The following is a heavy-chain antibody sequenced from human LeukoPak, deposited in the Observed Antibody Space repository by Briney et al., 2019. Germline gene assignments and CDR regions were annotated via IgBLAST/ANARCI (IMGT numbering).Heavy chain of an antibody. CDR3: AKERDTAMVTIDY. D-gene: IGHD5-18*01. V-gene: IGHV3-30*02. J-gene: IGHJ4*02. Sequence: GGSLRLSCAASGFTFSSYGMHWVRQAPGKGLERVAFIRYDGSNKYYADSVKGRVTISRDNSKNTLYLQMNSLRAEDTAVYYCAKERDTAMVTIDYWGQGTLVTVSS. CDR1: GFTFSSYG. CDR2: IRYDGSNK.